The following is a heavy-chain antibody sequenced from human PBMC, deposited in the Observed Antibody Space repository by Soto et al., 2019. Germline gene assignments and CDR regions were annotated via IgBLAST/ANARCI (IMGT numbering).Heavy chain of an antibody. CDR1: GFTFSSYS. CDR3: ARGVAADITMVRGVEDY. V-gene: IGHV3-21*01. J-gene: IGHJ4*02. D-gene: IGHD3-10*01. CDR2: IGSSSSYI. Sequence: ESGGGLVKPGGSLRLSCAASGFTFSSYSMNWVRQAPGKGLEWVSSIGSSSSYIYYADSVKGRFTISRDNAKNSLYMQMNSLRAEDTAVYYCARGVAADITMVRGVEDYWGQGTLVTVSS.